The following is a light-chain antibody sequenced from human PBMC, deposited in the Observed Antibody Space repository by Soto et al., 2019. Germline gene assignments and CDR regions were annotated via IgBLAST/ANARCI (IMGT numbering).Light chain of an antibody. Sequence: DIQLTQSPYFLAASVGDSVTITCQASPEITTLLNWYHQRPGKAPKLLISDASILQPGVPSRFRGSGTGTKFIFTNTSLQPEDVGRYYCQQYENVPTFGQGTEVGI. CDR3: QQYENVPT. V-gene: IGKV1-33*01. CDR1: PEITTL. CDR2: DAS. J-gene: IGKJ2*01.